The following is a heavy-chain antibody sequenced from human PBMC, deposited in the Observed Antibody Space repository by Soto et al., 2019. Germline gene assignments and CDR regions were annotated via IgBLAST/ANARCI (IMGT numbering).Heavy chain of an antibody. J-gene: IGHJ6*02. D-gene: IGHD5-12*01. Sequence: ASVKVSCKASGYTFTSYYMHWVRQAPGQGLEWMGIINPSGGSTSYAQKFQGRVTMTRDTSTSTVYMELSSLRSEDTAVYYCARDGGEVATRKYYYYYYGMDVWGQGTTVTVSS. CDR2: INPSGGST. CDR3: ARDGGEVATRKYYYYYYGMDV. V-gene: IGHV1-46*01. CDR1: GYTFTSYY.